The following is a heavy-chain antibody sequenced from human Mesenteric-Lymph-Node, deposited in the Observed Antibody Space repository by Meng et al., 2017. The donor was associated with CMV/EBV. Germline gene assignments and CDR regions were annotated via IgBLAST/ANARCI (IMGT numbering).Heavy chain of an antibody. D-gene: IGHD6-19*01. CDR1: GASVSSGSYY. CDR3: ASDVPTSGWGAGFDY. CDR2: IYYSGST. V-gene: IGHV4-61*01. Sequence: GSLRLSCTVSGASVSSGSYYWSWIRQPPGKRLEWIGYIYYSGSTKYNPSLKSRVSISVDTSKNQFSLKLSSVTAADTAVYYCASDVPTSGWGAGFDYWGQGTLVTVSS. J-gene: IGHJ4*02.